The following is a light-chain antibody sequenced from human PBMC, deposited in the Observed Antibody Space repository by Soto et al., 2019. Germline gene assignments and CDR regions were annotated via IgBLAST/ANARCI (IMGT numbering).Light chain of an antibody. Sequence: QSLRTHPPSSSGSPGEAVTISCTGTSSDFGGYNYVSWYQQHPGKAPKLMIYEVSKRPSGVPDRFSGSKSGNTASLTVSGLQAEDEAESYCSSYAASNNAYVFGTGTKVTV. J-gene: IGLJ1*01. CDR1: SSDFGGYNY. CDR3: SSYAASNNAYV. CDR2: EVS. V-gene: IGLV2-8*01.